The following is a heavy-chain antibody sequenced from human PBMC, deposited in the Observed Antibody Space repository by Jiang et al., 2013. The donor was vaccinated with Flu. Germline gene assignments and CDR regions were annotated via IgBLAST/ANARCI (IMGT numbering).Heavy chain of an antibody. V-gene: IGHV1-46*01. D-gene: IGHD4-17*01. Sequence: QGLEWMGIINPSGGSTSYAQKFQGRVTMTRDTSTSTVYMELSSLRSEDTAVYYCARDLGVTTAWNAFDIWGQGTMVTVSS. J-gene: IGHJ3*02. CDR3: ARDLGVTTAWNAFDI. CDR2: INPSGGST.